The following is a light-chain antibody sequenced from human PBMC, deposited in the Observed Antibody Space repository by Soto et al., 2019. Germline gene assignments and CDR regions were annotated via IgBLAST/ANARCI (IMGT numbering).Light chain of an antibody. Sequence: DIQLTQSPSFLSPSIGESVTITRRASQGISSYLAWYQQKPGKAPKLLIYAASTLQSGVPSRFSGSGSGTEFTLTISSLQPEDFATYYCQQLNSYPRTFGQGTKVDIK. CDR3: QQLNSYPRT. J-gene: IGKJ1*01. CDR2: AAS. V-gene: IGKV1-9*01. CDR1: QGISSY.